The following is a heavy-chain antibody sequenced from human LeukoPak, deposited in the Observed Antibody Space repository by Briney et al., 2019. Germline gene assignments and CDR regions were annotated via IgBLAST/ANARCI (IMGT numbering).Heavy chain of an antibody. Sequence: PSETLSLTCTVSGGSISSGGYYWSWIRQHPGKGLEWIGYIYYSGSTYYNPSLKSRVTISVDTSKNQFSLKLSSVTAADTAVHYCARDRGGITMIDYWGQGTLVTVSS. V-gene: IGHV4-31*03. D-gene: IGHD3-22*01. J-gene: IGHJ4*02. CDR1: GGSISSGGYY. CDR3: ARDRGGITMIDY. CDR2: IYYSGST.